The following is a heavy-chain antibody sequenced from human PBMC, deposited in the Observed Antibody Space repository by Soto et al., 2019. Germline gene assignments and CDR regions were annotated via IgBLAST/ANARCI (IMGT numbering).Heavy chain of an antibody. D-gene: IGHD4-17*01. J-gene: IGHJ4*02. Sequence: QVQLQESGPGLVKPAQTLSLTCTVSGGSISSGGYYWSWIRQHPGKGLEWIGYIYYSGSTYYNPSLKSLVTISVDTSKNQFSLKLSSVTTAHTAVYYCARALLGNDMTTGKTDYWGQGTLVTVSS. CDR3: ARALLGNDMTTGKTDY. CDR2: IYYSGST. V-gene: IGHV4-31*01. CDR1: GGSISSGGYY.